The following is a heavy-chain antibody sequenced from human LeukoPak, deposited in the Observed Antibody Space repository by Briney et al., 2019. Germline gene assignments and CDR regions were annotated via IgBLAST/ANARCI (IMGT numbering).Heavy chain of an antibody. Sequence: GGSLRLSCAASGFTFDDYGMNWVRQAPGKGLEWVSYISSSGSTIYYADSVKGRFTISRDNAKNSLYLQMNGLRAGDTAVYYCAELGITMIGGVWGKGTTVTISS. CDR2: ISSSGSTI. J-gene: IGHJ6*04. V-gene: IGHV3-48*03. CDR3: AELGITMIGGV. D-gene: IGHD3-10*02. CDR1: GFTFDDYG.